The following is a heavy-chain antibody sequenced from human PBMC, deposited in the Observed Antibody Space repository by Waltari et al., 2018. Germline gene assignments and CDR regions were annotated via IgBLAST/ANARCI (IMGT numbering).Heavy chain of an antibody. D-gene: IGHD5-12*01. CDR3: VRGLGEMATNPYFYYYMDV. CDR1: GFTFSAYS. CDR2: ISGDSATM. V-gene: IGHV3-48*04. J-gene: IGHJ6*03. Sequence: EVQLVESGGGLVQPGGSLRLSCAASGFTFSAYSVSWVRQAPGKGLDGVYTISGDSATMYYAGSVKGRFSISRDNTKNSLYLQMKSLRAEDSAVYYCVRGLGEMATNPYFYYYMDVWGKGTTVTVSS.